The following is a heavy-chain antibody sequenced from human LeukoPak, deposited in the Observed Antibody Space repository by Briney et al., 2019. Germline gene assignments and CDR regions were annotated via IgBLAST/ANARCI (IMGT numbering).Heavy chain of an antibody. J-gene: IGHJ3*02. D-gene: IGHD2-15*01. CDR2: IYYSGST. V-gene: IGHV4-39*07. CDR3: ARGPDLSIVVVVAATLGEYAFDI. CDR1: GGSISSSSYY. Sequence: PSETLSLTCTVSGGSISSSSYYWGWIRQPPGKGLEWIGSIYYSGSTYYNPSLKSRVTISVDTSKNQFSLKLSSVTAADTAVYYCARGPDLSIVVVVAATLGEYAFDIWGQGTMVTVSS.